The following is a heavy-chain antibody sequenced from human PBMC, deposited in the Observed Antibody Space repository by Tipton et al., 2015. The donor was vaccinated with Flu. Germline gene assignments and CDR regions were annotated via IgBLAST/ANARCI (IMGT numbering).Heavy chain of an antibody. CDR2: VYYTGST. V-gene: IGHV4-59*08. Sequence: TLSLTCTVSGGSIRGYYWNWIRQFPGKGLEWIGFVYYTGSTNYKSSLKSRVTISVDTSKNQFSLKLSSVTAADTAVFYCASHSYSRGRAGHWGQGTLVTVSS. CDR3: ASHSYSRGRAGH. J-gene: IGHJ4*02. CDR1: GGSIRGYY. D-gene: IGHD4-11*01.